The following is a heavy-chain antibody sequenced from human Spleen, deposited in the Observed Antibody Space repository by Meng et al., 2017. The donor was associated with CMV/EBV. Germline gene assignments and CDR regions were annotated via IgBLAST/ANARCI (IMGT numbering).Heavy chain of an antibody. V-gene: IGHV1-8*01. J-gene: IGHJ4*02. D-gene: IGHD4-11*01. Sequence: KVSCKAFGYTFTSYKINWVRQATGQGLEWMGWMNPHSGNTGYAQRFQGRVTITRNTSISTAYMELSSLRSEDTAVYYCARDTTGFDYWGQGTLVTVSS. CDR2: MNPHSGNT. CDR1: GYTFTSYK. CDR3: ARDTTGFDY.